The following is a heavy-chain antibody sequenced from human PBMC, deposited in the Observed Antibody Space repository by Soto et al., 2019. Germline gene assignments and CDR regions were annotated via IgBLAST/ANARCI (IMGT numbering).Heavy chain of an antibody. CDR3: AKDRLAGGFDY. D-gene: IGHD3-16*01. J-gene: IGHJ4*02. Sequence: GGSLRLSCAASGFTFSSYAMHWVRQAPGKGLEWVSVISSDGSNRYYTDSVKGRFTISRDNSRNTVYLQMNSLRADDTAVYCCAKDRLAGGFDYWGQGTLVTVSS. V-gene: IGHV3-30-3*01. CDR2: ISSDGSNR. CDR1: GFTFSSYA.